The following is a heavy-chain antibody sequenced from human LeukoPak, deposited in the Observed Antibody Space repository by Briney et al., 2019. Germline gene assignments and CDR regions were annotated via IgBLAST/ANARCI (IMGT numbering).Heavy chain of an antibody. CDR2: MKEDGSEK. Sequence: GGSLRLSCAASGFTFSSFWMSWVRQAPGKGLEWVANMKEDGSEKYYVDSVKGRFTISKDNAKNSMYLQMNSLRAEDTAVYYCTRASGRGWNPPPDYWGQGTLVTVSS. D-gene: IGHD6-19*01. J-gene: IGHJ4*02. CDR3: TRASGRGWNPPPDY. V-gene: IGHV3-7*04. CDR1: GFTFSSFW.